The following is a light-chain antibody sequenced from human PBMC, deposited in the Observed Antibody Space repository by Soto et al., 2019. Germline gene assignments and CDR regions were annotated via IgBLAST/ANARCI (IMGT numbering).Light chain of an antibody. CDR3: AAWDDRLSGLV. CDR1: SSNIGAGYD. CDR2: GNI. Sequence: QSVLTQPPSVSGAPGQRVTISCTGSSSNIGAGYDVHWYQQRPGTAPKLLIFGNINRPSGVPDRFSGSKSGTSASLAITGLRSEDEADYYCAAWDDRLSGLVFGRGTKLTVL. V-gene: IGLV1-40*01. J-gene: IGLJ2*01.